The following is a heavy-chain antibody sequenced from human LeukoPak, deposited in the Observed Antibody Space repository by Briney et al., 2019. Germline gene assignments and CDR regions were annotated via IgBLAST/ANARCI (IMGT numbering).Heavy chain of an antibody. CDR1: GGSISSGGYY. Sequence: SQTLSLTCTVSGGSISSGGYYWSWIRQPPGKGLEWIGYIYHSGSTYYNPSLKSRVTISVDRSKNQFSLKLSSVTAADTAVYYCARGDGYSYGQRYFQHWGQGTLVIVSS. CDR2: IYHSGST. J-gene: IGHJ1*01. CDR3: ARGDGYSYGQRYFQH. D-gene: IGHD5-18*01. V-gene: IGHV4-30-2*01.